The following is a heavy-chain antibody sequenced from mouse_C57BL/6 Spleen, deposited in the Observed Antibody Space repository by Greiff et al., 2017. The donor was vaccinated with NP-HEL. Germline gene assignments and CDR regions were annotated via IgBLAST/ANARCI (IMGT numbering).Heavy chain of an antibody. J-gene: IGHJ4*01. CDR2: ISYDGSN. D-gene: IGHD2-5*01. V-gene: IGHV3-6*01. CDR1: GYSITSGYY. Sequence: EVKLQESGPGLVKPSQSLSLTCSVTGYSITSGYYWNWIRQFPGNKLEWMGYISYDGSNNYNPSLKNRISITRDTSKNQFFLKLNSVTTEDTATYYCARWAYYSNYGYAMDYWGQGTSVTVSS. CDR3: ARWAYYSNYGYAMDY.